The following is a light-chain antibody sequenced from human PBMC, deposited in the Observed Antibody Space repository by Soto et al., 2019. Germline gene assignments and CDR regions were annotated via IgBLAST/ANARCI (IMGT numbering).Light chain of an antibody. V-gene: IGLV1-51*02. Sequence: QSVLTQPPSVSAAPGQKVTISCSGSSSNIGSNYVSWYRLLPGTAPQLLIYENNKRPSGIPDRISGSKSGTSAPLGITGLQTGDEADFYCGTWDSSLRTVIFGGGTKLTVL. CDR3: GTWDSSLRTVI. CDR2: ENN. CDR1: SSNIGSNY. J-gene: IGLJ2*01.